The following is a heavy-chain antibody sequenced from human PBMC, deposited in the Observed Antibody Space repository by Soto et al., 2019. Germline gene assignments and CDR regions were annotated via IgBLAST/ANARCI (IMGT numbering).Heavy chain of an antibody. Sequence: QVQLVQSGAEEKKPGASVKVSCKASGYTFTSYAMHWVRQATGQRLEWMGWINAGNGNTKYSQKFQGRVTITRDTSASTSYRELSSLRSEDTDVYYCARSIVVVTALDYWGQGTLVTVSS. CDR3: ARSIVVVTALDY. CDR2: INAGNGNT. CDR1: GYTFTSYA. D-gene: IGHD2-21*02. J-gene: IGHJ4*02. V-gene: IGHV1-3*05.